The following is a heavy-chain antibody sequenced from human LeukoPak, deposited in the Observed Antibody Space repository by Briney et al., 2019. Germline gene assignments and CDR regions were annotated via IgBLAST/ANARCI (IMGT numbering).Heavy chain of an antibody. CDR1: GYSISSGYY. J-gene: IGHJ5*02. V-gene: IGHV4-38-2*02. CDR2: IYHSGST. CDR3: ARDLISGYRGNRFDP. Sequence: SETLSLTCTVSGYSISSGYYWGWIRQPPGKGLEWIGSIYHSGSTYYNPSLKSRVTISVDTSKNQFSLKLSSVTAADTAVYYCARDLISGYRGNRFDPWGQGTLVTVSS. D-gene: IGHD3-22*01.